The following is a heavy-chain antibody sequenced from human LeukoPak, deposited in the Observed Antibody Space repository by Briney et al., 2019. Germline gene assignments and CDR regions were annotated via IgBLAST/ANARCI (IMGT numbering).Heavy chain of an antibody. CDR3: ARCLDYGGNSWTLFDY. D-gene: IGHD4-23*01. V-gene: IGHV4-39*01. J-gene: IGHJ4*02. CDR1: GGSISSSSFY. CDR2: IYYSGST. Sequence: SETLSLTCTVSGGSISSSSFYWGWIRQPPGKGLEWIGSIYYSGSTYYNPSLKSRVTMSVDTSKNQFSLKLSSVTAADTAMYYCARCLDYGGNSWTLFDYWGQGTLVTVSS.